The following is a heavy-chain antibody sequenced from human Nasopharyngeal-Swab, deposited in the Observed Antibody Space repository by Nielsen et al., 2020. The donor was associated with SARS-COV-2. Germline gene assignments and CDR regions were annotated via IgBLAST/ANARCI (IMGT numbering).Heavy chain of an antibody. Sequence: SCEASGFIFDDYGMHWVRQAPGKGLEWVSYISWNSGNIVYADSVKARFTISRDNAKNSLFLQMNSLRPDDTAFYYCAKDLVGATGLDSWGQGTLVTVSS. V-gene: IGHV3-9*01. D-gene: IGHD1-26*01. CDR1: GFIFDDYG. CDR3: AKDLVGATGLDS. J-gene: IGHJ4*02. CDR2: ISWNSGNI.